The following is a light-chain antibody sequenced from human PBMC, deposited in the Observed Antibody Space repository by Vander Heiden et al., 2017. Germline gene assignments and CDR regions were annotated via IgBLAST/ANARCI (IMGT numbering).Light chain of an antibody. J-gene: IGLJ3*02. Sequence: QAVVTHEPSLPVSPGGTVTLTCGSSTGTVSSGHYPYRFQQKPGQAPRTLIYDTNNKHSWTPARFSGSLLGGKAALTLSGAQPEDEAEYYCMLSYSGGRVVFGGGTKLSVL. CDR3: MLSYSGGRVV. CDR1: TGTVSSGHY. V-gene: IGLV7-46*01. CDR2: DTN.